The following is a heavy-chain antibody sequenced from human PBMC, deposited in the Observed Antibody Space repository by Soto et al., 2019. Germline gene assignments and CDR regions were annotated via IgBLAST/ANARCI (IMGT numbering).Heavy chain of an antibody. V-gene: IGHV1-2*04. D-gene: IGHD6-13*01. Sequence: ASLKVSCKASGFTFTNSAMQWVRQARGQGLEWMGWINPNSGGTNYAQKFQGWVTMTRDTSISTAYMELSRLRSDDTAVYYCARASPSSPTSSWFDYWGQGTLVTVSS. CDR2: INPNSGGT. CDR3: ARASPSSPTSSWFDY. CDR1: GFTFTNSA. J-gene: IGHJ4*02.